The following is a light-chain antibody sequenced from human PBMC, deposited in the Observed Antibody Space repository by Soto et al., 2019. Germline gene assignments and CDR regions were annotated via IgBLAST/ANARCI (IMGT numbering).Light chain of an antibody. J-gene: IGKJ1*01. CDR3: QQYGSSGT. CDR2: GAS. Sequence: ELVMTQSPASLCVSPGERATVSWRASQSVSSNLAWYQQKPGQAPRLLIYGASTRATGIPARFSGSGSGTDFTLTISRLEPEDFAVYYCQQYGSSGTFGQGTKVDIK. V-gene: IGKV3-15*01. CDR1: QSVSSN.